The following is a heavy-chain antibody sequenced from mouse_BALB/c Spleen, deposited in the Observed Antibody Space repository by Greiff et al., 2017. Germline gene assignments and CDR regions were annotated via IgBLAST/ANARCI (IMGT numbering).Heavy chain of an antibody. J-gene: IGHJ1*01. CDR3: VRYGSSYGYFDV. V-gene: IGHV10-1*02. D-gene: IGHD1-1*01. CDR1: GFTFNTYA. Sequence: EVQVVESGGGLVQPKGSLKLSCAASGFTFNTYAMNWVRQAPGKGLEWVARIRSKSNNYATYYADSVKDRFTISRDDSQSMLYLQMNNLKTEDTAMYYCVRYGSSYGYFDVWGAGTTVTVSS. CDR2: IRSKSNNYAT.